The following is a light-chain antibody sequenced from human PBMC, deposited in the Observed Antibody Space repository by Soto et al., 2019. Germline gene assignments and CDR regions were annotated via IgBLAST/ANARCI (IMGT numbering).Light chain of an antibody. CDR1: QSGSSN. J-gene: IGKJ1*01. V-gene: IGKV3-15*01. Sequence: EIAITHSPATLSVAPGERASLSLMGTQSGSSNVAWYQQKPGQAPRLLIHSASSRATGIPARFSGSGSGTEFTLTISSLQSEDFAVYYCQQYNNWPPWTFGQGTKVDIK. CDR2: SAS. CDR3: QQYNNWPPWT.